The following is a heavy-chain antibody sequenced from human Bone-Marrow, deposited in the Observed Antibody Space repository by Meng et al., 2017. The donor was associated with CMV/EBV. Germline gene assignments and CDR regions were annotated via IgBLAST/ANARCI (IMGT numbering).Heavy chain of an antibody. D-gene: IGHD6-6*01. J-gene: IGHJ4*02. CDR1: GYTFTGYY. CDR2: INPNSGGT. V-gene: IGHV1-2*02. CDR3: ARAGSSSTSYYFDY. Sequence: ASVKVSCKASGYTFTGYYMHWVRQAPGQGLEWMGWINPNSGGTNYAQKFQGRVTMTRDTSISTAYMELSRLRSDDTAVYYCARAGSSSTSYYFDYWGQGMLVAVSS.